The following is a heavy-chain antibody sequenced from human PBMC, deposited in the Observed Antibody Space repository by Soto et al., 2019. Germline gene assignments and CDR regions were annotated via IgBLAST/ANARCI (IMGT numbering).Heavy chain of an antibody. Sequence: QVQLVQSGAEVKKPGSSVKVSCKASGGTFSSYTISWVRQAPGQGLEWMGRIIPILGIANYAQKFQGRVTITADKSTSTAYMELSSLRSEDTAVYYCARLDSIVGATTPDAFDIWGQGTMVTVSS. CDR1: GGTFSSYT. V-gene: IGHV1-69*02. CDR3: ARLDSIVGATTPDAFDI. D-gene: IGHD1-26*01. J-gene: IGHJ3*02. CDR2: IIPILGIA.